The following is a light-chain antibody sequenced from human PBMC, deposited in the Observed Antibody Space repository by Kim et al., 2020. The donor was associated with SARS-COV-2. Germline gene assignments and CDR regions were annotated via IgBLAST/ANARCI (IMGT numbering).Light chain of an antibody. CDR1: SSDVGGYNY. V-gene: IGLV2-14*01. Sequence: QSVLTQPASVSGSPGQSITISCTGTSSDVGGYNYVSWYQQHPGKVPKLMIYDVSKRPSGVSNRFSGSKSGNTASLTISGLQAEDEADYYCSSYTSISTFVFGTGTKVTVL. CDR3: SSYTSISTFV. J-gene: IGLJ1*01. CDR2: DVS.